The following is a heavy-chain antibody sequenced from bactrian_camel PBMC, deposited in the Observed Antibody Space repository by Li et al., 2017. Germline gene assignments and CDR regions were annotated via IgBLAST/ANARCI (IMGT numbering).Heavy chain of an antibody. CDR2: IMILGATT. J-gene: IGHJ4*01. D-gene: IGHD3*01. CDR3: AAGWSFGVGTLLRRHYNY. V-gene: IGHV3S1*01. CDR1: GYTFNTYS. Sequence: HVQLVESGGGSALAGGSVRLSCAASGYTFNTYSWFRQAPGQEREGVAAIMILGATTYYADSVKGRFTISQDNAKNMDYLQVNSLKAEDTAMYYCAAGWSFGVGTLLRRHYNYWGQGTQVTVS.